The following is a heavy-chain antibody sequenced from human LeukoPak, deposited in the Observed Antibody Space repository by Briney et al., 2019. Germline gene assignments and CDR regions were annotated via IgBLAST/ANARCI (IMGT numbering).Heavy chain of an antibody. J-gene: IGHJ6*02. CDR3: ARRAVYYYYGMDV. CDR2: INPNSGGT. CDR1: GYTFTGYY. D-gene: IGHD6-25*01. V-gene: IGHV1-2*02. Sequence: ASVKVSCKASGYTFTGYYMHWVRQAPGQGLEWMGWINPNSGGTNYAQKFQGRVTMTRDTSISTAYMELSSLKSDDTALYYCARRAVYYYYGMDVWGQGTTVTASS.